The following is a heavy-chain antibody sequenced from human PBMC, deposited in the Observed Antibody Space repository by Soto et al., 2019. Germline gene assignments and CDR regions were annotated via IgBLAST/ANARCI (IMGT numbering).Heavy chain of an antibody. D-gene: IGHD2-15*01. J-gene: IGHJ5*02. CDR2: ISPGSRYP. Sequence: GGSVRLSCADSGFTFSDSYMSWIRQAPGKGLEWLSYISPGSRYPAYADSVKGRFTISRDNAKRSLYLQMMSLTAEDTAIYYCVRGGGGGLFDPWGQGTMVTVSS. CDR1: GFTFSDSY. CDR3: VRGGGGGLFDP. V-gene: IGHV3-11*06.